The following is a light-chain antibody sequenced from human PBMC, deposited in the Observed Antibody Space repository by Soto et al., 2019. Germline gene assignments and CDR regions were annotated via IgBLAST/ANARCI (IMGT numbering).Light chain of an antibody. CDR1: QGIGSA. V-gene: IGKV1-13*02. CDR3: LRFNTYPQA. J-gene: IGKJ4*01. Sequence: AIQLTQSPSSLSASIGDRVTITCRARQGIGSALAWYQQAPGNPPKLLIFDASTLENGVPSRFSVGGSGTDFALTISTLQPEDFASYYCLRFNTYPQAFGGGTKVEIK. CDR2: DAS.